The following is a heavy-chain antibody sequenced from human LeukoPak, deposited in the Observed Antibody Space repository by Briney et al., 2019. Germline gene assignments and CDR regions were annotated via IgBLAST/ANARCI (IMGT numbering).Heavy chain of an antibody. J-gene: IGHJ5*02. Sequence: SETLSLTCTVYGGSFSGYYWTWIRQPPGKGLEWIGEINHSGSTNYNPSLKSRVTISVDTSKSQFSLKLSSVTAADTAIYFCARRGLRFLESVKYSWFDPWGQGTLVTVSS. D-gene: IGHD3-3*01. CDR1: GGSFSGYY. CDR3: ARRGLRFLESVKYSWFDP. CDR2: INHSGST. V-gene: IGHV4-34*01.